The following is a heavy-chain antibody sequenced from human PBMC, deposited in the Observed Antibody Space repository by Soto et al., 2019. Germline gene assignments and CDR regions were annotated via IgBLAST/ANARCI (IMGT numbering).Heavy chain of an antibody. J-gene: IGHJ5*02. V-gene: IGHV3-48*04. D-gene: IGHD1-26*01. CDR3: ARSPPIVGATYWFDP. CDR2: ISSSSRTI. Sequence: GGSLRLSCAASGFTFSSYSMNWVRQAPGKGLEWVSYISSSSRTIYYADSVKGRFTISRDNAKNSLYLQMNSLRAEDTAVYYCARSPPIVGATYWFDPWGQGTLVTVSS. CDR1: GFTFSSYS.